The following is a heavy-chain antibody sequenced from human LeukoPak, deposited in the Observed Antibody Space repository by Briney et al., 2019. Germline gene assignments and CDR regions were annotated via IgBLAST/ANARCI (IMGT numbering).Heavy chain of an antibody. CDR2: IYDSGST. J-gene: IGHJ4*02. CDR1: GGSISSYY. Sequence: SETLSLTCTVSGGSISSYYWSWIRQPPGKGLGWIGYIYDSGSTNYNLSLKSRVTISVDTSKNQFSLKLSSVTAADTAVYYCARAFAILGLDYWGQGTLVTVSS. D-gene: IGHD1-26*01. CDR3: ARAFAILGLDY. V-gene: IGHV4-59*01.